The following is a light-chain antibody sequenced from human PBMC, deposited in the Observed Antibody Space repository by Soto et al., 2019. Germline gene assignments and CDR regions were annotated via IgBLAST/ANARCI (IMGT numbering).Light chain of an antibody. J-gene: IGKJ1*01. V-gene: IGKV2-28*01. CDR2: LGS. CDR1: QSLLNTNGYNY. CDR3: MQSLQTPWT. Sequence: DIVMTQSPLSLPVTPGEPASISCRSRQSLLNTNGYNYLDWYLQKPGQSPQLLIYLGSNRASGVPDRFSGSGSGTDFTLKISRVEAEDVGVYYCMQSLQTPWTFGQGTKVEIK.